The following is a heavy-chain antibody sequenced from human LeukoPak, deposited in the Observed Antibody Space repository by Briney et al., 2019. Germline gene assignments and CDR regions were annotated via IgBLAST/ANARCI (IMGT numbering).Heavy chain of an antibody. D-gene: IGHD2-2*01. CDR2: IYPGDSDT. J-gene: IGHJ6*02. CDR3: ARASSTSASYYYYGMDV. CDR1: GYSFTSYW. Sequence: GGSLKISCKGSGYSFTSYWIGWVRQMPGKGLEWMGIIYPGDSDTRYSPSFQGQVTISADKSISTAYLQWSSLKASDTAMYYCARASSTSASYYYYGMDVWGQGTTVTVSS. V-gene: IGHV5-51*01.